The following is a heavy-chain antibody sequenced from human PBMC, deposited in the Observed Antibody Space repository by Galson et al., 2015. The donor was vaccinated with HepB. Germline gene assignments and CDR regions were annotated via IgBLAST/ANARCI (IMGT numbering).Heavy chain of an antibody. J-gene: IGHJ5*02. CDR3: ARMSYGDYTNYFDP. V-gene: IGHV2-70*01. CDR1: GFSLSTSGMC. CDR2: IDWDGNK. Sequence: PALVKPTQTLTLTCTFSGFSLSTSGMCVSWIRQPPGKALEWLALIDWDGNKYYSTSLKTRLTISKDTSKDQVVLTMTNMDPVDTATYYCARMSYGDYTNYFDPWGQGTLVTVSS. D-gene: IGHD4-17*01.